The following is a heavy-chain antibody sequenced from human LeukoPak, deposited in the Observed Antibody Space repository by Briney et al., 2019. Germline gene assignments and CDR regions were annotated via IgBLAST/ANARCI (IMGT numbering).Heavy chain of an antibody. J-gene: IGHJ4*02. CDR3: ARDQSQGLFDY. Sequence: ASVKVSCKAAGYTFTSYGISWVRQAPGQGLEWMGWISGQNGNTNYAQKFLGRVTMTTDTSTSTGYMELRSLRSDDTAVYYCARDQSQGLFDYWGQGTLVTVSS. V-gene: IGHV1-18*01. CDR1: GYTFTSYG. CDR2: ISGQNGNT.